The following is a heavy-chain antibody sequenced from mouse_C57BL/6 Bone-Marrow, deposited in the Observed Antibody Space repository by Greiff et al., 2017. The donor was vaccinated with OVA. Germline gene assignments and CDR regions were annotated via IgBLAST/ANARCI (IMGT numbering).Heavy chain of an antibody. CDR2: IWWDDDK. CDR3: ARMSYYYGSHYYAMDY. J-gene: IGHJ4*01. D-gene: IGHD1-1*01. Sequence: QVTLKESGPGILQPSQTLSLTCSFSGFSLSTFGMGVGWIRQPSGKGLEWLAHIWWDDDKYYNPALKSRLTISKDTSKNQVFLKIANVDTADTATYYCARMSYYYGSHYYAMDYWGQGTSVTVSS. V-gene: IGHV8-8*01. CDR1: GFSLSTFGMG.